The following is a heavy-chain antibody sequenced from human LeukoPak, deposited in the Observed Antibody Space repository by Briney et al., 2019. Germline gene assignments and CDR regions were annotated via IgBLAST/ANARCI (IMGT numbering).Heavy chain of an antibody. D-gene: IGHD3-16*01. CDR3: ARWGGTRQFYFDY. Sequence: GGSLRLSCAASGFILSNYGLHWVRQGPGKGLEWLAVINYDGSNRYYADSVKGRFTISKDSSENTLYLQMNRLRADDTAIYYCARWGGTRQFYFDYWGQGTLATVSS. CDR2: INYDGSNR. CDR1: GFILSNYG. V-gene: IGHV3-33*01. J-gene: IGHJ4*02.